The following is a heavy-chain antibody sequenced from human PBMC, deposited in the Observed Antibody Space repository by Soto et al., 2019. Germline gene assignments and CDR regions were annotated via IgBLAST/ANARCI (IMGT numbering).Heavy chain of an antibody. Sequence: GGSLRLSCAASGFTFRSYGMHWVRQAPGKGLEWVAVISYDGSNKYYADSVKGRVTISRDNSKNTLYLQMNSLRAEDTAVYYCAIDIVEDGDYVEYYFYGMDGWGQGTTVTFSS. CDR3: AIDIVEDGDYVEYYFYGMDG. D-gene: IGHD4-17*01. CDR2: ISYDGSNK. CDR1: GFTFRSYG. J-gene: IGHJ6*02. V-gene: IGHV3-30*03.